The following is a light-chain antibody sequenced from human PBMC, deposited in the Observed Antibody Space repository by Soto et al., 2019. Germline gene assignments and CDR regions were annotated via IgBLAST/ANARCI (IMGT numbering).Light chain of an antibody. CDR1: QSVSSSY. V-gene: IGKV3-20*01. Sequence: EIVLTQSPGTLSLYPGERATLSCRASQSVSSSYLAWYQQKPGQAPRLLIYSASSRATGIPDRFSGSGSGTDFTLTISRLEPEDFAVYYCQQYGSSPSWTFGQGTKVDIK. CDR3: QQYGSSPSWT. CDR2: SAS. J-gene: IGKJ1*01.